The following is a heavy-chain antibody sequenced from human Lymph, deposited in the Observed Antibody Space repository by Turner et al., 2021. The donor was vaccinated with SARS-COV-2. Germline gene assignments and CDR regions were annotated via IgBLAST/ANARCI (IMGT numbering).Heavy chain of an antibody. CDR3: ARDVERYNDFWSGYSGGYGLDV. Sequence: QVQLVQSGAEVKKPGAAVKVSCKASGYTFTGYYMHWVRQAPGQRLEWMGWINPNSGGTNYAQTVQGRVTMTRYTSISTAYMELSRLRSDDTAVYYCARDVERYNDFWSGYSGGYGLDVWGQGTTVTVSS. D-gene: IGHD3-3*01. J-gene: IGHJ6*02. CDR1: GYTFTGYY. CDR2: INPNSGGT. V-gene: IGHV1-2*02.